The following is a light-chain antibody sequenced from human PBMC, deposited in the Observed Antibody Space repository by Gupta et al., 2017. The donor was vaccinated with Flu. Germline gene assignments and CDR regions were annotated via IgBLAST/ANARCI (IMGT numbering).Light chain of an antibody. J-gene: IGKJ3*01. CDR1: QSVSSY. CDR3: QQRSNWPRFT. V-gene: IGKV3-11*01. CDR2: DAS. Sequence: EIVLTQSPATLSLSPGERATLSCRASQSVSSYLAWYQQKPGQAPRLLIYDASNSYTGIQARFSGSGSGIDLTLTISSREPEEFAGYYCQQRSNWPRFTFGHGTKVDIK.